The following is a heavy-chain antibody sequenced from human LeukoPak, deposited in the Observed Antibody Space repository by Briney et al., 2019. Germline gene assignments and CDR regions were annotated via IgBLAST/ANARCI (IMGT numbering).Heavy chain of an antibody. CDR2: IYPGDSDT. D-gene: IGHD2-15*01. V-gene: IGHV5-51*03. Sequence: KPGESLKISCKGSGYSFTSYWIGWVRQMPGKGLEWMGIIYPGDSDTRYSPSFQGQVTISADKSISTAYLQWSSLKASDTAMYYCARGGYCSGGSCYEDWFDPWGQGTLVTVSS. J-gene: IGHJ5*02. CDR1: GYSFTSYW. CDR3: ARGGYCSGGSCYEDWFDP.